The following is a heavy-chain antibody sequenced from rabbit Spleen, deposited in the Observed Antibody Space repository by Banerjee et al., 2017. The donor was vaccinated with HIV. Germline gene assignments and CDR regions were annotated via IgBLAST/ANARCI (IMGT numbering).Heavy chain of an antibody. J-gene: IGHJ6*01. Sequence: QSLEESGGDLVKPGASLTLTCTASGFSFSSSDYMCWVRQAPGKGLEWIACIYAGGSSGFTDYASWEKGRFTISKTSSTTVTLQMTSLTVADTATYFCARDTSSSFPSYGMDLWGQGTLVTV. CDR1: GFSFSSSDY. D-gene: IGHD1-1*01. CDR2: IYAGGSSGFT. CDR3: ARDTSSSFPSYGMDL. V-gene: IGHV1S40*01.